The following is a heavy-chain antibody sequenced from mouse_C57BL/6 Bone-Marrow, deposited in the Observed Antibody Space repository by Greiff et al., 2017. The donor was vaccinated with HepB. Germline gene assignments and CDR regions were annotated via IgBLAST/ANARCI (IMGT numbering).Heavy chain of an antibody. CDR2: IRNKANNHAT. Sequence: EVQLVESGGGLVQPGGSMKLSCAASGFTFSDAWMDWVRQSPEKGLEWVAEIRNKANNHATYYAESVKGRFTISRDDSKSSVYLQMNSLRAEDTGIYDYTRVGSSYWYFDVWGTGTTVTVSS. CDR3: TRVGSSYWYFDV. V-gene: IGHV6-6*01. J-gene: IGHJ1*03. D-gene: IGHD1-1*01. CDR1: GFTFSDAW.